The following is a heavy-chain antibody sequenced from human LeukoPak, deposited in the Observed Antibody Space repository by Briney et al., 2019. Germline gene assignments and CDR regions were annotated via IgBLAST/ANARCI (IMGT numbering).Heavy chain of an antibody. Sequence: QPGGSLRLSCAASGFTFSSYGMHWVRQAPGKGLEWVAVIWYDGSNKYYADSVKGRFTISRDISKNTLYLQMNSLRAEDTAVYYCAREYSSSWYYYYYGMDVWGQGTTVTVSS. J-gene: IGHJ6*02. CDR1: GFTFSSYG. CDR3: AREYSSSWYYYYYGMDV. D-gene: IGHD6-13*01. CDR2: IWYDGSNK. V-gene: IGHV3-33*01.